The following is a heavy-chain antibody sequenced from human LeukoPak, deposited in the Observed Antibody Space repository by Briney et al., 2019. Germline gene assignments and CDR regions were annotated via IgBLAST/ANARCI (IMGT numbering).Heavy chain of an antibody. CDR3: ARVHDYGDYILPDY. CDR2: ISAYNGNT. V-gene: IGHV1-18*01. CDR1: GYTFTSYG. J-gene: IGHJ4*02. D-gene: IGHD4-17*01. Sequence: ASVKVSCKASGYTFTSYGISWVRQAPGQGLEWMGWISAYNGNTSYAQRLQGRVTMTTDTSTSTAYMELRSLRSDDTAVYYCARVHDYGDYILPDYWGQGTLVTVSS.